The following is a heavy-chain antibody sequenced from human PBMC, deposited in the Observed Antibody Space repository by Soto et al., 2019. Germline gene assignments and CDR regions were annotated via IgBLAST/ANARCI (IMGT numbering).Heavy chain of an antibody. CDR1: GGTFSSYA. Sequence: ASVKVSCKASGGTFSSYAISWVRQAPGQGLEWMGGIIPIFGTANYAQKFQGRVTITADESTSTAYMELSSLRSEDTAVYYCARVAAVAGTVNYYFDYWGQGTLVTVSS. CDR3: ARVAAVAGTVNYYFDY. J-gene: IGHJ4*02. V-gene: IGHV1-69*13. CDR2: IIPIFGTA. D-gene: IGHD6-19*01.